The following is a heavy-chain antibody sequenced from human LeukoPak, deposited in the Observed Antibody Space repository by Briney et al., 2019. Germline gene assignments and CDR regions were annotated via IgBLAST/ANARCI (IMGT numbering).Heavy chain of an antibody. J-gene: IGHJ4*02. CDR2: ISSSSSYT. Sequence: PGGSLRLSCAASGFTFSSYSMNWVRQAPGQGLEWVSSISSSSSYTYYADSVKGRFTISRDNSKNTLYLQMNSLRAEDTAVYYCARGGSGSFDYWGQGTLVTVSS. D-gene: IGHD2-15*01. V-gene: IGHV3-21*01. CDR1: GFTFSSYS. CDR3: ARGGSGSFDY.